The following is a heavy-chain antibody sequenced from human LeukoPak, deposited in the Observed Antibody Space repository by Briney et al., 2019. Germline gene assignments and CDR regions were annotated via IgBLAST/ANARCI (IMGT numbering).Heavy chain of an antibody. CDR2: LYYNRGA. V-gene: IGHV4-59*01. CDR3: ARHTSGWSPLNY. J-gene: IGHJ4*02. CDR1: GGSISGYY. Sequence: SETLSLTCTVSGGSISGYYWSWSRQAPGKGVEWIGNLYYNRGAWYKSSLKSRVTTSVDTSKNEFSLRLSSVTAADTAVYYCARHTSGWSPLNYWGQGTLVTVSS. D-gene: IGHD6-19*01.